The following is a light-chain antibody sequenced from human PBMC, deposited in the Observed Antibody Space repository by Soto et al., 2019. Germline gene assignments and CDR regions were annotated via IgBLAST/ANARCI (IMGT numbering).Light chain of an antibody. Sequence: QSALTQPRSVSGSPGQSVTISCTGTSSDVGGYNYVSWYQQHPGKAPKLMIYDVSKRLSGVPDRFSGSKSGNTASLTISGLQAEDEADYYCCSYAGSPYVFGTGTKLTVL. CDR2: DVS. V-gene: IGLV2-11*01. CDR3: CSYAGSPYV. CDR1: SSDVGGYNY. J-gene: IGLJ1*01.